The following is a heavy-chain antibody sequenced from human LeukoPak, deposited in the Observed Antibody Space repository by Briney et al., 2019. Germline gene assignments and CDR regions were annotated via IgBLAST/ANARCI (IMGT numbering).Heavy chain of an antibody. J-gene: IGHJ6*02. D-gene: IGHD4-17*01. V-gene: IGHV1-46*01. CDR2: INPSGGST. Sequence: ASVKVSCKASGYTFTSYYMHWVRQAPGQGLEWMGIINPSGGSTSYAQKFQGRVTMTRDTSTSTVYMELSSLRSEDTAVYYCAGVTTVTTLYYYGMDVWGQGTTVTVSS. CDR3: AGVTTVTTLYYYGMDV. CDR1: GYTFTSYY.